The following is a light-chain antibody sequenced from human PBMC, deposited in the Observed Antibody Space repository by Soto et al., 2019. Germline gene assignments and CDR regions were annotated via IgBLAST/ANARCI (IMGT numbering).Light chain of an antibody. CDR2: GAS. J-gene: IGKJ1*01. Sequence: EIVLTQSPGTLSLSPGDRATLSCRASQSVSSNFLAWYQQKPGQAPRLLIYGASIRATGMPDRFSGCWSGTDLTLTIRRLEPEEFAMYCCHQYGSSPRTFGQGNKVEIK. V-gene: IGKV3-20*01. CDR1: QSVSSNF. CDR3: HQYGSSPRT.